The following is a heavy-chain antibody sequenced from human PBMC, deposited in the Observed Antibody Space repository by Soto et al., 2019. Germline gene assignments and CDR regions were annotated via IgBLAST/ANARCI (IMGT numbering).Heavy chain of an antibody. V-gene: IGHV1-69*01. D-gene: IGHD2-15*01. CDR1: GDTFKNYA. CDR2: IIPIFGKT. J-gene: IGHJ4*01. CDR3: ATSGYNYGPFDY. Sequence: QVQLVQSGAEVRKPGSSVKVSCRASGDTFKNYAISWVRQARGQGLEWMGGIIPIFGKTDYAQTFHGRVTINGDESTYTAHMELRGLRSDDTALYYCATSGYNYGPFDYWGRGLLVTVSS.